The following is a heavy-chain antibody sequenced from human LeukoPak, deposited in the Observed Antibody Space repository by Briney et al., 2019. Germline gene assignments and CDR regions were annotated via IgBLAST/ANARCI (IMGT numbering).Heavy chain of an antibody. Sequence: GGSLRLSCAASGFTFSSYAMSWVRQAPGKGLEWVSAISGSGGSTYYADSVKGRFTISRDNSKNTLYLQMNSLRAEDTAVYYCAKDKGFWSGYGYFDYWGQGTLVTVSS. D-gene: IGHD3-3*01. CDR1: GFTFSSYA. CDR2: ISGSGGST. CDR3: AKDKGFWSGYGYFDY. J-gene: IGHJ4*02. V-gene: IGHV3-23*01.